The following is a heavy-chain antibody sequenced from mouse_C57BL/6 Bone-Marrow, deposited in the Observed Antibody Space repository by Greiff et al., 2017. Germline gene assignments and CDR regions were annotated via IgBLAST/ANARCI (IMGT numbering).Heavy chain of an antibody. V-gene: IGHV1-69*01. CDR1: GYTFTSYW. Sequence: QVQLQQPGAELVMPGASVKLSCKASGYTFTSYWMHWVKQGPGQGLEWIGEIDPSDSYTNYNQKFKGKSTLTVDKSSSTAYMQLSSLTSEDSAVYYCARGWEDYWGRGTTLTVSS. CDR2: IDPSDSYT. CDR3: ARGWEDY. J-gene: IGHJ2*01. D-gene: IGHD3-3*01.